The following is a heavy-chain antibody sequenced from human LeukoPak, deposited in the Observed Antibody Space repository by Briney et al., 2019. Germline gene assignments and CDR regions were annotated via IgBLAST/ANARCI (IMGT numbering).Heavy chain of an antibody. Sequence: GSLRLSCKSPGYSFTNYWIGWVRQMPGKGLEWMGIIYPGDSDTRYSPSFQGQVTISVDKSISTAYLQWSSLKASDTAMYYCARHLVVSTRTSLHYYMDVWGKGTTVTVSS. CDR1: GYSFTNYW. CDR3: ARHLVVSTRTSLHYYMDV. V-gene: IGHV5-51*01. CDR2: IYPGDSDT. J-gene: IGHJ6*03. D-gene: IGHD2-15*01.